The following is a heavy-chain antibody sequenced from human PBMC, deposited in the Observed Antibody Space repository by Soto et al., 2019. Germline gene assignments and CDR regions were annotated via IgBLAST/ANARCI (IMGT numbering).Heavy chain of an antibody. J-gene: IGHJ3*02. V-gene: IGHV4-59*08. Sequence: QVQLQESGPGLVKPSETLSLTCTVSGGSISSYYWSWIRQPPGKGLEWIGYIYYSGSTNYNPSLEGRVTISVDTSKNQFSLKLSCVTAADTAVYYCARDHAFDIWGQGTMVTVSS. CDR2: IYYSGST. CDR3: ARDHAFDI. CDR1: GGSISSYY.